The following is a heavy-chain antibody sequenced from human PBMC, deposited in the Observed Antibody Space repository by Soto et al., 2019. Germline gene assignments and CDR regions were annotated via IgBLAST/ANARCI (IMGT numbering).Heavy chain of an antibody. Sequence: ASVKVSCKASGYTFTSYGISWVRQAPGQGLEWMGWISAYNGNTNYAQKLQGRVTMTTDTSTSTAYMELRSLRSDDTAVYYCARGGLMITFGGVIDNFDYWGQGTLVTV. J-gene: IGHJ4*02. V-gene: IGHV1-18*01. CDR2: ISAYNGNT. D-gene: IGHD3-16*02. CDR1: GYTFTSYG. CDR3: ARGGLMITFGGVIDNFDY.